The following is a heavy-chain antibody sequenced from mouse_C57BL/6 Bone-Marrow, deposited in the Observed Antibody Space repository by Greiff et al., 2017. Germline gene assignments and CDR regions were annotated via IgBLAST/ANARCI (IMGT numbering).Heavy chain of an antibody. D-gene: IGHD1-1*01. CDR2: IDPNRGGT. Sequence: QVQLQQPGAELVKPGASVTLSCKASGYTFTSYWMHWVKQRPGRGLEWIGRIDPNRGGTKYNAKFKSKATLTVDKPSSTAYMQLSSLTSEDSAVYYCASPYYGSSPYYAMDYWGQGTSVTVSS. CDR1: GYTFTSYW. CDR3: ASPYYGSSPYYAMDY. V-gene: IGHV1-72*01. J-gene: IGHJ4*01.